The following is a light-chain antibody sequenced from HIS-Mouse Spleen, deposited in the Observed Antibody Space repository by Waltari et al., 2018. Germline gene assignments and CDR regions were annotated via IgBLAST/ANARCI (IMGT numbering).Light chain of an antibody. V-gene: IGKV1-9*01. CDR2: AAS. J-gene: IGKJ1*01. Sequence: DIQLTQSPSFLSASVGDRVTITCRASQGISSYLAWYQQKPGKAPKLLIYAASTLQSGVPSRFSGSGSGTEFTLTISSLQPEDFATYYCQQLNNYPPTFGQGTKVEIK. CDR3: QQLNNYPPT. CDR1: QGISSY.